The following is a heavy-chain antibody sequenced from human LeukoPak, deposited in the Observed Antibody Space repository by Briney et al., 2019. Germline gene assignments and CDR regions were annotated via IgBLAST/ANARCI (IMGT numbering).Heavy chain of an antibody. CDR2: INPNSGGT. CDR3: ASGECSSTSCYTGMS. J-gene: IGHJ5*02. V-gene: IGHV1-2*06. D-gene: IGHD2-2*02. CDR1: GYTFTGYY. Sequence: AASVKVSCKASGYTFTGYYMHRVRQAPGQGLEWMGRINPNSGGTNYAQKFQGRVTMTRDTSISTAYMELSRLRSDDTAVYYCASGECSSTSCYTGMSWGQGTLVTVSS.